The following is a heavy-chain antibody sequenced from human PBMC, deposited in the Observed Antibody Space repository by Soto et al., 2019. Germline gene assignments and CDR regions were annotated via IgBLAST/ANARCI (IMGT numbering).Heavy chain of an antibody. V-gene: IGHV4-39*01. CDR3: VSQRTSVLTQAYFDY. Sequence: ESLSLACTVSGGSFSNSNYYWGWIRQSPGKGLEWIGSVYYRGRSYSKSSVKSRVTISVDTSKNQFSLNLNSVTASDTAVYYCVSQRTSVLTQAYFDYWGPGALVTVSS. J-gene: IGHJ4*02. CDR1: GGSFSNSNYY. D-gene: IGHD2-8*01. CDR2: VYYRGRS.